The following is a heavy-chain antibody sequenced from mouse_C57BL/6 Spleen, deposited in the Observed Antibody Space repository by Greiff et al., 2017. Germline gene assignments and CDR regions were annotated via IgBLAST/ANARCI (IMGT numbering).Heavy chain of an antibody. CDR1: GYTFTSYW. Sequence: VKLKQPGTELVKPGASVKLSCKASGYTFTSYWMHWVKQRPGQGLEWIGNINPSNGGTNYNEKFKSKATLTVDKSSSTAYMQLSSLTSEDSAVYYCARGNYYDGYYFDYWGQGTTLTVSS. CDR3: ARGNYYDGYYFDY. V-gene: IGHV1-53*01. D-gene: IGHD1-1*01. J-gene: IGHJ2*01. CDR2: INPSNGGT.